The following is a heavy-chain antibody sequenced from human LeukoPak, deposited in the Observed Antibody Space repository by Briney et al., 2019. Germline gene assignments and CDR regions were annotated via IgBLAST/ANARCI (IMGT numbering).Heavy chain of an antibody. CDR3: ARTRRWGVEDAFDI. CDR1: GFNFEIYW. CDR2: MRQDGSDK. V-gene: IGHV3-7*03. D-gene: IGHD3-16*01. Sequence: GSLRLSCAASGFNFEIYWINWVRQAPGKGLEWVANMRQDGSDKYYVDSVKGRFTISRDNAKNSVHLQMNSLKTEDTAVYYCARTRRWGVEDAFDIWGQGTLVTVSS. J-gene: IGHJ3*02.